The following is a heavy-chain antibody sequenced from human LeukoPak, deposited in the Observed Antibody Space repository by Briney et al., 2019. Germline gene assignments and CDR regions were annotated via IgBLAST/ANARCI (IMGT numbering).Heavy chain of an antibody. CDR3: ARDSDGYYYDSSGYYPFDY. CDR2: IIPIFGTA. J-gene: IGHJ4*02. V-gene: IGHV1-69*13. CDR1: GGTFSSYA. D-gene: IGHD3-22*01. Sequence: GASVKVSCKASGGTFSSYAISWVRQAPGQGLEWMGGIIPIFGTANYAQKFQGRVTITAEESTSTAYMELSSLRSEDTAVYYCARDSDGYYYDSSGYYPFDYWGQGTLVTVSS.